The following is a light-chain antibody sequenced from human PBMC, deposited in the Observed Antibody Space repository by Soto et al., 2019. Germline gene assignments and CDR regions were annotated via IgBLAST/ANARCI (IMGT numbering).Light chain of an antibody. J-gene: IGLJ1*01. V-gene: IGLV1-44*01. CDR3: AAWDDSLNGHV. Sequence: QSVLTQPHSASGTPSQRVTISCSGSSSNIGTSSVHWFQQLPGTAPKLLISTTNQRPSGVPERFSGSKSGTSASLAISGLQSEDEADYYCAAWDDSLNGHVFGNGTKVTVL. CDR2: TTN. CDR1: SSNIGTSS.